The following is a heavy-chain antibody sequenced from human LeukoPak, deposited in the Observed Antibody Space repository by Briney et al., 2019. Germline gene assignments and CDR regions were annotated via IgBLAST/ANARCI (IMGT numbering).Heavy chain of an antibody. CDR2: INPSGGST. CDR1: GYTFTSYY. Sequence: ASVKVSCKASGYTFTSYYMHWVRQAPGQGLEWMGIINPSGGSTSYAQKFQGRVTMTRDTSTSTVYMELSSLRSEDTAVYYCASRDVDTAMVGYYYMDVWGKGTTVTVSS. J-gene: IGHJ6*03. CDR3: ASRDVDTAMVGYYYMDV. V-gene: IGHV1-46*01. D-gene: IGHD5-18*01.